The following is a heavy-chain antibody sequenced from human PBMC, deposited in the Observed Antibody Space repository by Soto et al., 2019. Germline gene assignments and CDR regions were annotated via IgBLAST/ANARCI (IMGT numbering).Heavy chain of an antibody. CDR3: ARGKGTHGY. CDR1: GVSLTSYY. D-gene: IGHD3-10*01. V-gene: IGHV4-59*01. J-gene: IGHJ4*02. CDR2: IFYNGTT. Sequence: PSETLSLTCSVSGVSLTSYYWSWIRQTPGKTLEWIGCIFYNGTTNYNPSLKSRVTISLDMSKNQFSLKLKSVSAEDTALYYCARGKGTHGYWGPGTLVTVSS.